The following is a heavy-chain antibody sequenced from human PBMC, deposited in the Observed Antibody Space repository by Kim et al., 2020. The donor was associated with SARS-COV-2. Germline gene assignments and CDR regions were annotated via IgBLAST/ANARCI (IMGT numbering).Heavy chain of an antibody. Sequence: SVKGRFTISRENSKNTLNLQMNSLRAEDTAVYYGAKTRTLDGWEPLAGYWGQGTLVTVSS. CDR3: AKTRTLDGWEPLAGY. J-gene: IGHJ4*02. D-gene: IGHD1-26*01. V-gene: IGHV3-23*01.